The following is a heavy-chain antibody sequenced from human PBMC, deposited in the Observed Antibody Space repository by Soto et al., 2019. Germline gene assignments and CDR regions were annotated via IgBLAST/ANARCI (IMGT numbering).Heavy chain of an antibody. Sequence: QAHLLESGPGLVKPSQTLSLTCSVSGDSISTVDYFWAWIRQPPGQALEYIGYIYKSTTTYYNPSFESRVAIPLDTSKSQFSLNVTSVTAADTAVYFCARGRYCLTGRCFPNWFDSWGQGTLVTVSS. V-gene: IGHV4-30-4*01. CDR3: ARGRYCLTGRCFPNWFDS. D-gene: IGHD2-15*01. CDR1: GDSISTVDYF. CDR2: IYKSTTT. J-gene: IGHJ5*01.